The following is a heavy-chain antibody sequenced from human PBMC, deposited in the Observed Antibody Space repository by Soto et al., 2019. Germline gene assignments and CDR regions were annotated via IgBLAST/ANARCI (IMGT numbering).Heavy chain of an antibody. Sequence: SETLSLTCAVYGGSFSGYYWSWIRQPPGKGLEWIGYIYYSGSTNYNPSLKSRVTISVDTSKNQFSLKLSSVTAADTAVYYCARGGVLLWFGESPGGWFDPWGQGTLVTVSS. CDR3: ARGGVLLWFGESPGGWFDP. CDR1: GGSFSGYY. V-gene: IGHV4-59*01. D-gene: IGHD3-10*01. CDR2: IYYSGST. J-gene: IGHJ5*02.